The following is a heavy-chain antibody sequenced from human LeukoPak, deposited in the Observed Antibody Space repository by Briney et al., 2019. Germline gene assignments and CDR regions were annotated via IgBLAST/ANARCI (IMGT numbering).Heavy chain of an antibody. CDR3: ARDFYGVVVAAILGRNQFDY. Sequence: GGSLRLSCAASGFTFSGFWMHWVRQAPGKGLVWVSCISFDGSDATYADSVKGRFTISRDNSKNTLYLQTNSLRAEDTAVYYCARDFYGVVVAAILGRNQFDYWGQGTLVTVSS. J-gene: IGHJ4*02. V-gene: IGHV3-74*01. CDR2: ISFDGSDA. D-gene: IGHD2-15*01. CDR1: GFTFSGFW.